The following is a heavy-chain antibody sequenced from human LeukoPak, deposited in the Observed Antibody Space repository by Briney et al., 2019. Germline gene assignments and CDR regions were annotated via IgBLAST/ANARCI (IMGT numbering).Heavy chain of an antibody. Sequence: GGSLRLSCAASGFTFSNYSWMHWVRQAPGKGLVWVSRIRSDGGSSTYADSVKGRFTISRDNAKNTLYLQMNTLRAEDTAVYYCVRDLDLGGYSSFVSWGQGTLVTVSS. J-gene: IGHJ4*02. D-gene: IGHD4-23*01. CDR3: VRDLDLGGYSSFVS. CDR2: IRSDGGSS. CDR1: GFTFSNYSW. V-gene: IGHV3-74*01.